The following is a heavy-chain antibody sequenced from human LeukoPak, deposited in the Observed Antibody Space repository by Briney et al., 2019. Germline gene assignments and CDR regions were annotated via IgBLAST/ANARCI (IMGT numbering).Heavy chain of an antibody. CDR1: GYTFTSYG. V-gene: IGHV1-18*01. J-gene: IGHJ4*02. Sequence: HRASVKVSCKASGYTFTSYGISWVRQAPGQGLEWMGWISAYNGNTNYAQKLQGRVTMTTDTSTSTAYMELRSLRSDDTAVYCCARRYGDYLDYWGQGTLVTVSS. D-gene: IGHD4-17*01. CDR3: ARRYGDYLDY. CDR2: ISAYNGNT.